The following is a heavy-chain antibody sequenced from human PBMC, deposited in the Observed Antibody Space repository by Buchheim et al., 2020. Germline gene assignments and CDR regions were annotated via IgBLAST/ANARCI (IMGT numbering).Heavy chain of an antibody. CDR3: ARSPGPLDRIVYYYYYMDV. V-gene: IGHV1-46*01. CDR1: GYTFTSYY. CDR2: INPSVGST. D-gene: IGHD1-14*01. J-gene: IGHJ6*03. Sequence: QVQLVQSGAEVKKPGASVKVSCKASGYTFTSYYMHWVRQAPGQGLEWMGIINPSVGSTSYAQKFQGRVTMTTDTSTSTAYMELSSLRSEDTAVYYCARSPGPLDRIVYYYYYMDVWGKGTT.